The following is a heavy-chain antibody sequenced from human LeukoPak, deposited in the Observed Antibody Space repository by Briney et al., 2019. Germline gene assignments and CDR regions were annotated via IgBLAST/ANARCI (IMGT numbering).Heavy chain of an antibody. J-gene: IGHJ1*01. V-gene: IGHV3-23*01. CDR3: ARDEVAGTEGEYFQH. CDR1: GFTFSSYG. Sequence: GGSLRLSCAASGFTFSSYGMSWVRQAPGKGLEWVSAISGSGGSTYYADSVKGRFTISRDNSKNTLYLQMNSLRGEDTAVYYCARDEVAGTEGEYFQHWGQGTLVTVSS. D-gene: IGHD6-19*01. CDR2: ISGSGGST.